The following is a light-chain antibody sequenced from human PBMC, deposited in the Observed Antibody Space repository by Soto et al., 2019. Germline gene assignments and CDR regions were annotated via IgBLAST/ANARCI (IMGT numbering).Light chain of an antibody. CDR2: EGT. Sequence: QSALTQPASVSGSPGQSVTISCTGTSNDIVNYNLVSWYQQHPGEAPKLIIFEGTKRPSGVSNRFSGSKSANTASLTISVLQAEDEGDYYCSSYAGRNLLFVEGTKLPVL. J-gene: IGLJ2*01. V-gene: IGLV2-23*01. CDR3: SSYAGRNLL. CDR1: SNDIVNYNL.